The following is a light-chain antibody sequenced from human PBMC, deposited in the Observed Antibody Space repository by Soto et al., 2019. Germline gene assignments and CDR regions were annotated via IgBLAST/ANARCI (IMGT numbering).Light chain of an antibody. CDR2: DIS. CDR1: QSLTNPY. V-gene: IGKV3-15*01. Sequence: VLTQSPGTLSLSPGDRATLFCSARQSLTNPYIAWYQQKPGQAPRLLIYDISSRATGIPARFSGSGSGTEFTLTISSLQSEDFAVYYCQQYNNWPPITFGQGTRLEIK. J-gene: IGKJ5*01. CDR3: QQYNNWPPIT.